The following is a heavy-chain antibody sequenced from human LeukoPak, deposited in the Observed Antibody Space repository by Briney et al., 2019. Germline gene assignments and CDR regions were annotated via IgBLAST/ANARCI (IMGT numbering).Heavy chain of an antibody. D-gene: IGHD3-22*01. V-gene: IGHV3-33*06. CDR1: GFTFSSYG. Sequence: GRSLRLSCAASGFTFSSYGMHWVRQAPGKGLEGVAVIWYDGSNKYYADSVKGRFTISRDNSKNTLYLQMNSLRAEDTAVYYCAKGHSYYYDSSGEPYFDYWGQGTLVTVSS. CDR2: IWYDGSNK. J-gene: IGHJ4*02. CDR3: AKGHSYYYDSSGEPYFDY.